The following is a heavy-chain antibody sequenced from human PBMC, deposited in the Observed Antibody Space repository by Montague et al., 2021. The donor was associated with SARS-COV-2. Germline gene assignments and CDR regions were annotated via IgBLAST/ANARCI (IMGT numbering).Heavy chain of an antibody. CDR2: IYNSGST. V-gene: IGHV4-59*13. CDR3: ALSLRYFDWADAFDV. Sequence: ETLSLTCTASGGSIDDYFWRWIRQPPGKGLEWIGYIYNSGSTNYNPSLKSRVTMSGDTSNNQFSLKLSSVTAADTAMYYCALSLRYFDWADAFDVWGQGTMVIVSS. D-gene: IGHD3-9*01. J-gene: IGHJ3*01. CDR1: GGSIDDYF.